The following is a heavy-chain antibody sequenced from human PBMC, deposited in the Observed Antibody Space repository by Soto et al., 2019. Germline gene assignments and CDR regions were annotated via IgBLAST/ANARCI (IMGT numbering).Heavy chain of an antibody. Sequence: QVELVESGGGVVEPGRSLTLSCEASGFSFSAYGMHWVRQAPGKGLEWVAAISHDGNDRYYADSVKGRFTISRDNSKNTLYLQTNSLTSADAALYYCPKGTAVPYQWFGSWGQGTLVTVSS. J-gene: IGHJ5*01. V-gene: IGHV3-30*18. D-gene: IGHD6-19*01. CDR3: PKGTAVPYQWFGS. CDR2: ISHDGNDR. CDR1: GFSFSAYG.